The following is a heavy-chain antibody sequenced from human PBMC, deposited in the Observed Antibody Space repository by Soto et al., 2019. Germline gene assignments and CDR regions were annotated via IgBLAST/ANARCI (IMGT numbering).Heavy chain of an antibody. CDR3: ARGPRNYSSSWYPDY. CDR1: GFTFSSYS. V-gene: IGHV3-48*02. Sequence: EVQLVESGGGLVQPGGSLRLSCAASGFTFSSYSMNWVRQAPGKGLEWVSYISSSSSTIYYADSVKGRFTISRDNAKNSLYLQMNSLRDEDTAVYYCARGPRNYSSSWYPDYWGQGTLVTVSS. D-gene: IGHD6-13*01. J-gene: IGHJ4*02. CDR2: ISSSSSTI.